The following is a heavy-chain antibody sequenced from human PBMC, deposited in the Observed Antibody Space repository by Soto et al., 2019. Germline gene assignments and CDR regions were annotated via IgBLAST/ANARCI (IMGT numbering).Heavy chain of an antibody. Sequence: GGSLRLSCAVSGFTVSSNYMSWVRQPPGKGPEWVSDIYSGGSTYYADSVKGRFTISRDKSKNTLYLQMNSLRAEDTAVYYCARERDGHNPNWFDLWGQGTLVTVSS. V-gene: IGHV3-53*01. CDR3: ARERDGHNPNWFDL. CDR1: GFTVSSNY. D-gene: IGHD2-8*01. J-gene: IGHJ5*02. CDR2: IYSGGST.